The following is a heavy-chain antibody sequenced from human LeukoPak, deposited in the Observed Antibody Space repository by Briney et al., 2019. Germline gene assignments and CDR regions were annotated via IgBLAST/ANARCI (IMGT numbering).Heavy chain of an antibody. CDR1: GFTVSRNY. CDR3: ARDITSGSFPTFDY. CDR2: IYSGGST. D-gene: IGHD3-10*01. Sequence: GGSLRLSCAASGFTVSRNYMSWVRQAPGKGLEWVSVIYSGGSTYYADSVKGRFTISRDNSKNTLYLQMNSLRAEDTAVYYCARDITSGSFPTFDYWGQGTLVTVSS. J-gene: IGHJ4*02. V-gene: IGHV3-53*01.